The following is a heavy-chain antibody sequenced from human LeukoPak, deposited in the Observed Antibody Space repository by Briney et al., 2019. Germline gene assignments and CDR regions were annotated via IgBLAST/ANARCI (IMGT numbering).Heavy chain of an antibody. J-gene: IGHJ6*03. CDR1: GGSISSGSHY. Sequence: PSQTLAITCTVTGGSISSGSHYWRWILNPAGKGLDCIGRIYTSGDTNYNPSLKRRVTKSVDTSKNQFSLKLSSVTAADTAVYYCARDLRGYSGYDYPPYYYYYMDVWGKGTTVTVSS. CDR2: IYTSGDT. V-gene: IGHV4-61*02. CDR3: ARDLRGYSGYDYPPYYYYYMDV. D-gene: IGHD5-12*01.